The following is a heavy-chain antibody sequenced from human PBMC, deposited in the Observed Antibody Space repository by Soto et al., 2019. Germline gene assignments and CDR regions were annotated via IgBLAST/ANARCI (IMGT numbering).Heavy chain of an antibody. J-gene: IGHJ4*02. D-gene: IGHD3-10*01. CDR1: SGSLSSGNW. Sequence: QVQLQESGPGLVKPSGTLSLTCDVSSGSLSSGNWWSWVRQTPGRGLEWIGEIYHSGNTNYNPSLKSRLTMSVDESKNQFSLKLRSVTAADTAVYYCASLNLIRGSSWGYWGQGTLVTVSS. CDR2: IYHSGNT. V-gene: IGHV4-4*02. CDR3: ASLNLIRGSSWGY.